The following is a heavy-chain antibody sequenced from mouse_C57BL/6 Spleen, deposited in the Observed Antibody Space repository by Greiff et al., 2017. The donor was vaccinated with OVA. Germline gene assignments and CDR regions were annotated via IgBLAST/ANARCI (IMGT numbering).Heavy chain of an antibody. Sequence: VKLVESGAELMKPGASVKLSCKATGYTFTGYWIEWVKQRPGHGLEWIGEILPGSGSTNYNEKFKGKATFTADTSSNTAYMQLSSLTTEDSAIYYCARGDYYGSSYPYYFDYWGQGTTLTVSS. CDR1: GYTFTGYW. CDR3: ARGDYYGSSYPYYFDY. J-gene: IGHJ2*01. V-gene: IGHV1-9*01. D-gene: IGHD1-1*01. CDR2: ILPGSGST.